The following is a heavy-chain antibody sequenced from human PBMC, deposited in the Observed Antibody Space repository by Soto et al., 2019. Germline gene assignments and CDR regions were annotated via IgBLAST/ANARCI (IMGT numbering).Heavy chain of an antibody. CDR3: ATVEEGWELGGMDV. CDR1: GFTFSIYA. D-gene: IGHD1-26*01. Sequence: GGSLRLSCAASGFTFSIYAMNWVRQAPGQGLEWVSLISSSGGSTYYADSVKGRFTISRDNSKNTLYLQMNSLRAEDTAVYYCATVEEGWELGGMDVWGQGATVTVSS. J-gene: IGHJ6*02. CDR2: ISSSGGST. V-gene: IGHV3-23*01.